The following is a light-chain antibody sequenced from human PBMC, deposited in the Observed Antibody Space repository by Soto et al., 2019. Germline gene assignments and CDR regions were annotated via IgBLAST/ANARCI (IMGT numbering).Light chain of an antibody. Sequence: EIVLTQSPATLSLSPGERATLSFRASQSVSTYLAWYQQKPGQAPRLLIYDASNRATGIPARFSGSGSGTDFTITISRLEPEDFAVYYCQQRSKWPAYTFDQGTKLEIK. CDR2: DAS. V-gene: IGKV3-11*01. CDR3: QQRSKWPAYT. CDR1: QSVSTY. J-gene: IGKJ2*01.